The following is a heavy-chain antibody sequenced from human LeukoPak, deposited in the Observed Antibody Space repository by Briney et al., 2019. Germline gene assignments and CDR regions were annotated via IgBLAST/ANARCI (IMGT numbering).Heavy chain of an antibody. CDR3: AREKGRYSSSWFGS. CDR2: INPNTGDT. V-gene: IGHV1-2*02. CDR1: GYTFTDYY. J-gene: IGHJ5*01. D-gene: IGHD6-13*01. Sequence: ASVKVSCKAFGYTFTDYYMHWVRQAPGQGPEWMGWINPNTGDTTYAQKLQDRVTMTRDTSTSTAYLEVSRLKSDDTAVYYCAREKGRYSSSWFGSWGQGTLVSVSS.